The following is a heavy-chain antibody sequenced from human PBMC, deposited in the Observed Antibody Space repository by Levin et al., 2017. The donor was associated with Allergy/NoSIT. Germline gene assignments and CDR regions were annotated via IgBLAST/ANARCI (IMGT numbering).Heavy chain of an antibody. CDR2: INWNRDQI. V-gene: IGHV3-9*01. CDR1: GFTFGDYS. CDR3: AKGLNWGSPNTVDY. Sequence: PGGSLRLSCAASGFTFGDYSMHWVRQSPGKGLEWVSGINWNRDQIGYADSVRARFTLSRDNAKNSLYLQINSLGPEDTALYYCAKGLNWGSPNTVDYWGQGTLVTVSS. J-gene: IGHJ4*02. D-gene: IGHD7-27*01.